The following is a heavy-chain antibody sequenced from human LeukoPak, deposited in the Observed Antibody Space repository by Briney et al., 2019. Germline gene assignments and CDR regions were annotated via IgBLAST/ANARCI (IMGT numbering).Heavy chain of an antibody. CDR1: GFTFSSYA. V-gene: IGHV3-30-3*01. Sequence: PGRSLRLSCAASGFTFSSYAMHWVRQAPGKGLEWVAVISYDGSNKYYADSVKGRFTISRDNSKNTLYLQMNSLRAEDTAVYYCARGILYYYYGMDVWGQGTTVTVSS. J-gene: IGHJ6*02. CDR3: ARGILYYYYGMDV. CDR2: ISYDGSNK.